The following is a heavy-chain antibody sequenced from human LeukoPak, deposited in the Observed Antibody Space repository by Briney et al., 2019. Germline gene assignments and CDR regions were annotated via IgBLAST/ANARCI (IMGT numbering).Heavy chain of an antibody. D-gene: IGHD5-24*01. CDR2: ISISGSTI. Sequence: GGSLTLSCAASGFTFSSYEMNWVRQAPGKGLEWVSYISISGSTIYYADSVKGRFTISRDNAKNSLYLQMNSLRAEDTAVYYCARDRDGYNCVFDYWGQGTLVTVSS. J-gene: IGHJ4*02. CDR3: ARDRDGYNCVFDY. V-gene: IGHV3-48*03. CDR1: GFTFSSYE.